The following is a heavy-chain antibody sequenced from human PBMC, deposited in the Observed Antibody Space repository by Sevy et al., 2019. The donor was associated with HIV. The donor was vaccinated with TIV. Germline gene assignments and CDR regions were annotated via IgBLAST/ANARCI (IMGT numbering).Heavy chain of an antibody. J-gene: IGHJ4*02. D-gene: IGHD3-22*01. CDR3: ARGGYYYDNAAYYALDS. V-gene: IGHV3-33*01. CDR2: IWSDGAYQ. Sequence: GGSLRLSCAATGFTFSNYAMHWVRQAPEKGMEWVAIIWSDGAYQYHGDSVKGRFTISRDNSKNTLYLQMNNVRVEDTAVYYCARGGYYYDNAAYYALDSWGQGTLVTVSS. CDR1: GFTFSNYA.